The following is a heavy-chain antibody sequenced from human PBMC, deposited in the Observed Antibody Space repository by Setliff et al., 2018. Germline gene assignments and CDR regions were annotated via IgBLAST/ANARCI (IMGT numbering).Heavy chain of an antibody. D-gene: IGHD6-6*01. J-gene: IGHJ6*03. CDR3: ALEYSNSSPTVYYYMDV. CDR1: GGIFNSFS. Sequence: SVKVSCTASGGIFNSFSITWVRQAPGQGLEWMGRIIPLFETTNYVEKFQGRVTITADKSASTAYMELSRLTSEDTAVYYCALEYSNSSPTVYYYMDVWGKGTTVTVSS. V-gene: IGHV1-69*06. CDR2: IIPLFETT.